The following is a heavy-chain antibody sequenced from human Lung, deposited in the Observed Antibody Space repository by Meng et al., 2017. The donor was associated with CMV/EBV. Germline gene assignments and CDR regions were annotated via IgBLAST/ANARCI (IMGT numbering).Heavy chain of an antibody. CDR1: GFTFSDYA. J-gene: IGHJ6*02. D-gene: IGHD1-14*01. V-gene: IGHV3-23*01. CDR2: TSAAGGIT. Sequence: GSXXISCAASGFTFSDYAMNWVRQAPGKGPEWVAVTSAAGGITYYASSVKGRFTISRDNSKNTLYLQMNSLRAQDTAVYYCAKPKLTTLPYSGMDVWGQGTXVTVSS. CDR3: AKPKLTTLPYSGMDV.